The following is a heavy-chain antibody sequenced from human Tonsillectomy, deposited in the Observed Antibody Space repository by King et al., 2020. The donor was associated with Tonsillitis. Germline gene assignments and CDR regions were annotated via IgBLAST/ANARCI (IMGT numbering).Heavy chain of an antibody. CDR1: GFTFNSYG. CDR3: AKDRRWLQSTDHVDFDY. CDR2: IRYDGSNK. V-gene: IGHV3-30*02. J-gene: IGHJ4*02. Sequence: QLVQSGGGVVQPGGSLRLSCAASGFTFNSYGVRWVRQPPGKGLEWGAFIRYDGSNKYYTDSVKGRFTISRDNSKNTLYLQMNSLRAEDTAVYYCAKDRRWLQSTDHVDFDYWGQGTLVTVSS. D-gene: IGHD5-24*01.